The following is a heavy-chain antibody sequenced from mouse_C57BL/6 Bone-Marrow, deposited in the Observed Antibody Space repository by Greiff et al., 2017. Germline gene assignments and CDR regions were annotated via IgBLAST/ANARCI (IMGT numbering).Heavy chain of an antibody. Sequence: ESGPGLVKPSQSLSLTCSVTGYSITSGYYWNWIRQFPGNKLEWMGYISYDGSNNYNPSLKNRISITRDTSKNQFFLKLNSVTTEDTATYYCARDLYDYDRFAYWGQGTLVTVSA. J-gene: IGHJ3*01. V-gene: IGHV3-6*01. CDR2: ISYDGSN. CDR3: ARDLYDYDRFAY. D-gene: IGHD2-4*01. CDR1: GYSITSGYY.